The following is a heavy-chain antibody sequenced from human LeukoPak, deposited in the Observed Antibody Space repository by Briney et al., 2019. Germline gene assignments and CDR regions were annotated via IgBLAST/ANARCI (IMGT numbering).Heavy chain of an antibody. Sequence: PGGSLRLSCAASGFTFDEYGMSWVRQAPGKGLEWVSGINWSGGTTVYAESVKGRFTVSRDNAKNSLYLQVNSLRVDDTALYYCARDAYYGSGILWGQGTLVTVSS. J-gene: IGHJ4*02. CDR3: ARDAYYGSGIL. CDR1: GFTFDEYG. V-gene: IGHV3-20*04. D-gene: IGHD3-10*01. CDR2: INWSGGTT.